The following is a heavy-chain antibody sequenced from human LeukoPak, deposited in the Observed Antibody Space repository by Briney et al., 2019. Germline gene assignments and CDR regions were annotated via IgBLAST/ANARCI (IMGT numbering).Heavy chain of an antibody. CDR1: GYTFTSYG. J-gene: IGHJ5*02. D-gene: IGHD3-10*01. V-gene: IGHV1-18*01. CDR2: IRAYNDYT. Sequence: ASVKVSCKASGYTFTSYGISWVRQAPGQGLEWMGCIRAYNDYTSYAQNFQGRVTMTTDTSTSTAYMELRSLRSDDTAVYYCARDRTRGSGSYSPNWFDPWGQGTLVTVSS. CDR3: ARDRTRGSGSYSPNWFDP.